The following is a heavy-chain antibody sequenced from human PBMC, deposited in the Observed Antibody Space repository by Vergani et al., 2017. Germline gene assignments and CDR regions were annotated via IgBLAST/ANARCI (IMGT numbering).Heavy chain of an antibody. CDR1: GYSITSGYY. J-gene: IGHJ6*02. CDR2: IYHTGSA. D-gene: IGHD1-26*01. Sequence: QVQLLESGPGLLKPSETLSLTCSVSGYSITSGYYWGWIRQPPGRGLEWIGSIYHTGSAYYNPSLKSRVTVSVDTSMNQVSLKLSSVTAADTAVYYCARDMPIWEHGGMDVWGQGTTVTVSS. V-gene: IGHV4-38-2*02. CDR3: ARDMPIWEHGGMDV.